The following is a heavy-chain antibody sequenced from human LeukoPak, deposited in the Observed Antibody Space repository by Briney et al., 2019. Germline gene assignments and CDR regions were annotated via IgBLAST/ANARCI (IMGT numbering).Heavy chain of an antibody. Sequence: SETLSLTCTVSGGSISSYYWSWIRQPPGKGLEWIGYIYYSGSTNYNPSLKSRVTISVDTSKNQFSLKLSSVTAADTAVYYCAGEDPTGWYFDLWGRGTLVTVSS. CDR2: IYYSGST. CDR1: GGSISSYY. CDR3: AGEDPTGWYFDL. V-gene: IGHV4-59*01. J-gene: IGHJ2*01. D-gene: IGHD1-14*01.